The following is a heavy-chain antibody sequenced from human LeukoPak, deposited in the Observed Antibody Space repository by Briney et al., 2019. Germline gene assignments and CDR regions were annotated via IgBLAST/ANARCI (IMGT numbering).Heavy chain of an antibody. D-gene: IGHD3-9*01. CDR2: MNPNSGNT. V-gene: IGHV1-8*01. J-gene: IGHJ6*03. CDR3: ARVVLGRYFGWFGYYYYYMDV. CDR1: GYTFTSYD. Sequence: ASVKVSCKASGYTFTSYDINWVRQATGQGLEWMGWMNPNSGNTGYAQKFQGRVTMTRNTSISTAYMELSSLRSEDTAVYYCARVVLGRYFGWFGYYYYYMDVWGKGTTGTVSS.